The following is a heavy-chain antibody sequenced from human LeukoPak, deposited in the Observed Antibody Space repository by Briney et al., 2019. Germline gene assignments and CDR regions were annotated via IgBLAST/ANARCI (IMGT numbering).Heavy chain of an antibody. V-gene: IGHV1-2*02. Sequence: GASVKVSCKASGYTFTGYYMYWVRQAPGQGLEWMRWINPDSGDTNYAQKFQGRVTMTRDTSISTAYMELSSLTSDDTAIYYCARETINSGTYSEALDYWGQGTLVTVSS. CDR2: INPDSGDT. J-gene: IGHJ4*02. CDR1: GYTFTGYY. D-gene: IGHD1-26*01. CDR3: ARETINSGTYSEALDY.